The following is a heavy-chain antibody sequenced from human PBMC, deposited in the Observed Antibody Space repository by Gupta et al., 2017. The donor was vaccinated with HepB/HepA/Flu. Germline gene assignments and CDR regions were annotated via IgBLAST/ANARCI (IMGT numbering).Heavy chain of an antibody. V-gene: IGHV4-31*11. CDR2: IYYSGTT. Sequence: QVQLQESGPGLVKTSQTLSLTCAVSGGYITTSGGPYWSWIRPHPGKGLEWIGYIYYSGTTYYNPSLQSRLAISIDTSKNQFSLKLSSVTAADTAIYYCARGDGDSSGYYYVDYWGQGTLVTVSS. CDR1: GGYITTSGGPY. D-gene: IGHD3-22*01. CDR3: ARGDGDSSGYYYVDY. J-gene: IGHJ4*01.